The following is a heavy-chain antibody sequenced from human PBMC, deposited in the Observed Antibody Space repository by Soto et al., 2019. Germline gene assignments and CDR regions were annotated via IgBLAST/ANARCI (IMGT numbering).Heavy chain of an antibody. D-gene: IGHD1-26*01. CDR1: GGSISRGDYY. Sequence: SETLSLTCTVSGGSISRGDYYWNWILQHPGKGLEWIGYIYYSGSTYYNPSLKSRVTISVDTSENRFSLSLSSVSAADTAVYYCARWELPTPDPDNYYYYTMDVWGQGTTVTVSS. CDR3: ARWELPTPDPDNYYYYTMDV. J-gene: IGHJ6*02. V-gene: IGHV4-31*03. CDR2: IYYSGST.